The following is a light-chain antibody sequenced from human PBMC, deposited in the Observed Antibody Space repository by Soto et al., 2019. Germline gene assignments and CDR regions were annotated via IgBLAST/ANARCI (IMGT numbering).Light chain of an antibody. Sequence: EIVMTQSPAHLSVSPGERATPSCMASHGVSSNWAWYQQKPGQGPRLLIYGASTRATSIPARFSVSGSGTDFTLTIISLQSEALAVCYCQHYNKWHPYTFGQGTKLEIK. CDR2: GAS. CDR1: HGVSSN. V-gene: IGKV3-15*01. CDR3: QHYNKWHPYT. J-gene: IGKJ2*01.